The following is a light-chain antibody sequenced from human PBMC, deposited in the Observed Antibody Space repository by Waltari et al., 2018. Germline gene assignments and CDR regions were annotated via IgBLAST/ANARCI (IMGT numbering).Light chain of an antibody. Sequence: EIVLTQSPGTLSLSPGERATVSCRASQSISKYLAWYRLKPGQAPRLLIYDASKRATSIPDRFSASGSGTDFSLTISRLEPEDFAVYYCQHYVRLPVTFGQGTKVEIK. J-gene: IGKJ1*01. CDR2: DAS. CDR1: QSISKY. V-gene: IGKV3-20*01. CDR3: QHYVRLPVT.